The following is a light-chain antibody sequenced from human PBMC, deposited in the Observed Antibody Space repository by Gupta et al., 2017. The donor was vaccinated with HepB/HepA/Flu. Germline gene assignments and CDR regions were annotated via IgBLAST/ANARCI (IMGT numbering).Light chain of an antibody. J-gene: IGKJ4*01. V-gene: IGKV3-11*01. CDR3: QHRGNLPT. Sequence: EIVFTQSPASLSLSPGERPTLSCRASQSVSSYLDWYQQKPVQAPRLLIYHASNMATGSPARFNGHGSETDFTLTSSRRESDNFAVYSGQHRGNLPTFGGGTRLEMK. CDR2: HAS. CDR1: QSVSSY.